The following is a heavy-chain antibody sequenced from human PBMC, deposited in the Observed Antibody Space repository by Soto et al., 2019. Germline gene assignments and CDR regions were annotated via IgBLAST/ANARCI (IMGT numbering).Heavy chain of an antibody. D-gene: IGHD2-15*01. CDR3: ARRASRNTHWFDP. J-gene: IGHJ5*02. CDR2: IFYSGST. V-gene: IGHV4-59*01. Sequence: ASETLSLTCAVSGASISSYYWSWIRQPPGKGLEWIGYIFYSGSTNYNPSLKSRVTISVDTSKNQFSLKLSSVTAADTAVYYCARRASRNTHWFDPWGQGTLVTVSS. CDR1: GASISSYY.